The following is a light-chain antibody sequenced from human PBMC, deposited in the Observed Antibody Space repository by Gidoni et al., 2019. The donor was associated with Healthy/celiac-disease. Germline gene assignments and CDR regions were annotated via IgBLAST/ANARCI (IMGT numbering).Light chain of an antibody. V-gene: IGLV2-8*01. CDR1: SRDVGGYNY. J-gene: IGLJ3*02. CDR2: EVS. Sequence: QSALTQPPSASGSPGQSVTISCTGTSRDVGGYNYVSWYQQHPGKAPKIMIYEVSKRPAGVPDRFSGSKSGNTASLTVSGLQAEDEADYYCSSYAGSNNLGVFGGGTKLTVL. CDR3: SSYAGSNNLGV.